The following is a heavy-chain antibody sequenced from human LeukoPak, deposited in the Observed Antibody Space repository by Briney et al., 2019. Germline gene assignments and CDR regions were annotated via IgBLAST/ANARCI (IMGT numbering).Heavy chain of an antibody. V-gene: IGHV3-30*18. CDR2: ISYDGSNK. D-gene: IGHD3-3*01. Sequence: GGSLRLSCAASGFTFSSYGMHWVRQAPGKGLEWVAVISYDGSNKYYADSVKGRFTISRDNSKNTLYLQMNSLRAEDTAVYYCANLAYYDSSHGMDVWGQGTTVTVSS. CDR1: GFTFSSYG. J-gene: IGHJ6*02. CDR3: ANLAYYDSSHGMDV.